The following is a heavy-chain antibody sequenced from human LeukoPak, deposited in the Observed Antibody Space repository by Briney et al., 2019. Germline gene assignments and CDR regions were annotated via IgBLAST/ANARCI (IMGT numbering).Heavy chain of an antibody. D-gene: IGHD6-13*01. CDR1: GFTFSNYA. Sequence: PGGSLRLSCAASGFTFSNYAMSWVRQAPGKGLEWVSTTSGSGASTYYADSVKGRFTISRDNSKNTLYLQMNSLRAEDTAVYYCARDSKAAAGLGRRYYYYYYMDVWGKGTTVTVSS. J-gene: IGHJ6*03. CDR3: ARDSKAAAGLGRRYYYYYYMDV. V-gene: IGHV3-23*01. CDR2: TSGSGAST.